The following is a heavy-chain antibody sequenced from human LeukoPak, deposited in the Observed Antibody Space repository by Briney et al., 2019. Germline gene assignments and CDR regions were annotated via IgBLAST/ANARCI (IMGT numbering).Heavy chain of an antibody. Sequence: ASVKVSCKASGYTFTSYAMHWVRQAPGQRLEWMGWINAGNGNTKYSQKFQGRVTITRDTSASTAYMELSSLGSEDTAVYYCARDGGVGARDYWGQGTLVTVSS. CDR1: GYTFTSYA. D-gene: IGHD1-26*01. CDR2: INAGNGNT. J-gene: IGHJ4*02. V-gene: IGHV1-3*01. CDR3: ARDGGVGARDY.